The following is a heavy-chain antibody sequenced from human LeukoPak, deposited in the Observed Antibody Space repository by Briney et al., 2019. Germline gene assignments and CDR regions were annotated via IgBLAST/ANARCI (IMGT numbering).Heavy chain of an antibody. CDR1: GYTLTSYD. CDR3: ARVGLRIVVVPAAKYWFDP. CDR2: MNPNSGNT. D-gene: IGHD2-2*01. V-gene: IGHV1-8*01. J-gene: IGHJ5*02. Sequence: GASVKVSCKASGYTLTSYDINLVRQATGQGLEWMGWMNPNSGNTGYAQKFQGRVTMTRNTSISTAYMELSSLRSEDTAVYYCARVGLRIVVVPAAKYWFDPWGQGTLVTVSS.